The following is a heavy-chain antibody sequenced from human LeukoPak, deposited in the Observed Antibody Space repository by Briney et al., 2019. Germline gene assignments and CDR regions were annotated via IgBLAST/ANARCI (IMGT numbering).Heavy chain of an antibody. CDR2: MNPNSGNT. J-gene: IGHJ4*02. CDR1: AYTFTIYD. Sequence: GASVNVSCTASAYTFTIYDINWVRQAPGQGREWVGWMNPNSGNTGYAQRFQGRVTMTRDNSISTAYMELSNLTSEDTAVYFCARVSGFERKDSFSYWGQGTLVTVSS. V-gene: IGHV1-8*01. D-gene: IGHD5-12*01. CDR3: ARVSGFERKDSFSY.